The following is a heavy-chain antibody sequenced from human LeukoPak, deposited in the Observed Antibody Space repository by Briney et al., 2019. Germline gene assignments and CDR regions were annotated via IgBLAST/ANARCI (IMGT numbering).Heavy chain of an antibody. Sequence: LGESLKISCKGSGYSFISYWIGWVRQMPGKGLEWMGIIYPTDSDTRYSPSFQGQVTVSADKSISTAYLQWSSLKASDTAMYYCARLTSYDSSRFYLSGYYFDYWGQGTLVTVSS. D-gene: IGHD3-22*01. V-gene: IGHV5-51*01. CDR3: ARLTSYDSSRFYLSGYYFDY. J-gene: IGHJ4*02. CDR1: GYSFISYW. CDR2: IYPTDSDT.